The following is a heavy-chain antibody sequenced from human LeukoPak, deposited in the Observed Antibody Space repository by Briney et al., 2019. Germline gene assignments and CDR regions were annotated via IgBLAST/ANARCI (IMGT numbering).Heavy chain of an antibody. J-gene: IGHJ4*02. Sequence: GGSLRLSCAASGFTFSNYAMSWVRQAPGKGLEWVSYISSGGGTIYYADSVKGRFTISRDNAKNSLYLQMNSLRAEDTAVYYCATMDPGVVIDYWGQGTLVTVSS. V-gene: IGHV3-48*03. CDR1: GFTFSNYA. CDR2: ISSGGGTI. D-gene: IGHD3-10*01. CDR3: ATMDPGVVIDY.